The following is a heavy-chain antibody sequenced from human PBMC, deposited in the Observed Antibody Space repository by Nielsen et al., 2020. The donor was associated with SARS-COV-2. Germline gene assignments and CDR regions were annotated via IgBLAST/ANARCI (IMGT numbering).Heavy chain of an antibody. J-gene: IGHJ4*02. D-gene: IGHD3-16*01. CDR3: AREGGDYREGFDY. CDR2: IYTSRST. CDR1: GGSISSGSYY. V-gene: IGHV4-61*02. Sequence: SETLSLTCTVSGGSISSGSYYWSWIRQPAGKGLEWIGRIYTSRSTNYNPSLKSRVTISVDTSKNQFSLKLSSVTAADTAVYYCAREGGDYREGFDYWGQGTLVTVSS.